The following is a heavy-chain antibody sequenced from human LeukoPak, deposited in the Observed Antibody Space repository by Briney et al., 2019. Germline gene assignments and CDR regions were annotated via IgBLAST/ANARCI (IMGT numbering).Heavy chain of an antibody. D-gene: IGHD4-17*01. V-gene: IGHV3-64D*09. CDR3: VKDYGDNGGGWRNCFDY. CDR1: GFTFSYYA. CDR2: ISTTGGST. Sequence: GGSLRLSCSASGFTFSYYAMHWVRQAPGKGLEYVSAISTTGGSTFYADSVKGRFTISRDNSKNTLYLQMSSLRAEDTAVYYCVKDYGDNGGGWRNCFDYWGQGTLVTVSP. J-gene: IGHJ4*02.